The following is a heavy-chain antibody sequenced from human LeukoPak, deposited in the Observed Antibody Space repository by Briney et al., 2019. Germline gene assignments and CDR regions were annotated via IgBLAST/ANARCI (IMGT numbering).Heavy chain of an antibody. D-gene: IGHD6-6*01. Sequence: ASVKVSCKASGYTLTDYYXXXXXXAPXQXLEWXXXXSPNSGGTNYAQNFQGRVTMXRDTSVSTAYMELSSLRSDDTAVYYCARSNIATRRGDNWFDPWGQGTLVTVSS. V-gene: IGHV1-2*02. CDR1: GYTLTDYY. J-gene: IGHJ5*02. CDR2: XSPNSGGT. CDR3: ARSNIATRRGDNWFDP.